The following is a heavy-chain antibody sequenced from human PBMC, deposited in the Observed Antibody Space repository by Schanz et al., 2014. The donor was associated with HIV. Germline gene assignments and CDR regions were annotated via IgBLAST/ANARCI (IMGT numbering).Heavy chain of an antibody. J-gene: IGHJ1*01. D-gene: IGHD2-21*02. CDR2: IYHSGST. Sequence: QVHLQASGPGLVKPSQTLSLTCTVSGGSISNGGYYWSWIRHLPGKGLEWIGYIYHSGSTYYNPSLKTRVTISVDTSKTQSSLSLGSVTAADTAIYFCARGSSGGDSAAEYFRHWGQGTLVTVSS. V-gene: IGHV4-31*03. CDR1: GGSISNGGYY. CDR3: ARGSSGGDSAAEYFRH.